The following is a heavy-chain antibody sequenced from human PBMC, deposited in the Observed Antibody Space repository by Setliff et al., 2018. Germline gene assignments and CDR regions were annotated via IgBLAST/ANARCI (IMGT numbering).Heavy chain of an antibody. D-gene: IGHD3-3*01. CDR2: INAGNGNT. V-gene: IGHV1-3*01. J-gene: IGHJ5*02. CDR1: GYTFTSYA. Sequence: ASVKVSCKASGYTFTSYAMHWVRQAPGQRLEWMGWINAGNGNTKYSQKFQGRVTITRDTSASTAYMELSSLRSEDTAVYYRARGRRYFGVVSIDWFDPWGQGTLVTVSS. CDR3: ARGRRYFGVVSIDWFDP.